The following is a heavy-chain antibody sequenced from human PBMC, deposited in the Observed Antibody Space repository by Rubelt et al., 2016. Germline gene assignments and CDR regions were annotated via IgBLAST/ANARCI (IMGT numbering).Heavy chain of an antibody. CDR3: AKGSTGLGY. V-gene: IGHV3-30*02. CDR2: IRYDGSNK. D-gene: IGHD3-16*01. Sequence: QVQLVESGGGVVQPGGSLRLSCAASGFTFSSYGMHWVRLAPGTGLEWVAFIRYDGSNKYYADSVKGRFTISRDNSKNTLYLQMNSLRAEDTAVYYCAKGSTGLGYWGQGTLVTVSS. CDR1: GFTFSSYG. J-gene: IGHJ4*02.